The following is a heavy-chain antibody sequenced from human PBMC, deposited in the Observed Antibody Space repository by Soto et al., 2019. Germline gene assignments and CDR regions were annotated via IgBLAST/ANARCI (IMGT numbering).Heavy chain of an antibody. CDR1: GGSISSGGYY. J-gene: IGHJ4*02. D-gene: IGHD3-3*01. V-gene: IGHV4-31*03. CDR3: ARTGDFWSGYLFDY. CDR2: IYYSGST. Sequence: SETLSLTCTVSGGSISSGGYYWSWIRQHPGKGLEWIGYIYYSGSTYYNPSLKSRVTISVDTSKNQFSLKLSSVTAADTAVYYCARTGDFWSGYLFDYWRQGTLVTVYS.